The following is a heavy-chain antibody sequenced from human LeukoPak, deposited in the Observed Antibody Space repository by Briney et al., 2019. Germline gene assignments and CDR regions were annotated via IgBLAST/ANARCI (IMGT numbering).Heavy chain of an antibody. CDR3: ARSHITFGGIIVPQFDY. CDR2: IYHSGST. J-gene: IGHJ4*02. V-gene: IGHV4-30-2*01. Sequence: SQTLSLTCTVSGDSISSGGYSWSWVRQPPGKGLEWIGYIYHSGSTYYNVSLKSRVTISLDRSKNQFSLKLSSVTAADTAVYYCARSHITFGGIIVPQFDYWGLGALVTVSS. D-gene: IGHD3-16*02. CDR1: GDSISSGGYS.